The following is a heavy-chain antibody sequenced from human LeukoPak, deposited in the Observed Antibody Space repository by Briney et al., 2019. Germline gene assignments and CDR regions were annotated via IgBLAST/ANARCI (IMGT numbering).Heavy chain of an antibody. V-gene: IGHV3-66*01. J-gene: IGHJ4*02. Sequence: GGSLRLSCAASGFTVSSNYMSWVRQAPGKGLEWVSVIYSGGSTYYADSVKGGFTISRDNSKNTLYLQMNSLRAEDTAVYYCARDRAVYGGNSDYWGQGTLVTVSS. CDR3: ARDRAVYGGNSDY. D-gene: IGHD4-23*01. CDR1: GFTVSSNY. CDR2: IYSGGST.